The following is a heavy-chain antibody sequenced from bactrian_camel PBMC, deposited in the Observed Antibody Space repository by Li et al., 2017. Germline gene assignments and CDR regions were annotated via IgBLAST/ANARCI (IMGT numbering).Heavy chain of an antibody. CDR1: GLVYPFWS. CDR2: IDSRGAT. V-gene: IGHV3S61*01. J-gene: IGHJ4*01. D-gene: IGHD5*01. Sequence: HVQLVESGGRSVQAGGSLTLSCAASGLVYPFWSMAWFRQAPGKEREGVARIDSRGATEYADSVKGRFTVFKGNAGKTLYLQMNSLKPEDTAMYYCVAVPSGRVLYIALTDDAWADYGYWGQGTQVTVS. CDR3: VAVPSGRVLYIALTDDAWADYGY.